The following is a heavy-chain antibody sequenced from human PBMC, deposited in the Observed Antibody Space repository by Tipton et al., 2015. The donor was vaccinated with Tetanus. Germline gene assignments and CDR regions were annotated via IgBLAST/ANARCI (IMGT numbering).Heavy chain of an antibody. Sequence: TLSLTCTVSGGSISSDGAYWSWIRQHPGEGLEWIGYISNSGSTYYNPSLKSRVTISVDTSQKQISLKVNSVTAADTAMYYCARGSDIVVVPGVTRADWFDPWGQGTLVTVSS. D-gene: IGHD2-2*01. J-gene: IGHJ5*02. CDR2: ISNSGST. CDR1: GGSISSDGAY. CDR3: ARGSDIVVVPGVTRADWFDP. V-gene: IGHV4-31*03.